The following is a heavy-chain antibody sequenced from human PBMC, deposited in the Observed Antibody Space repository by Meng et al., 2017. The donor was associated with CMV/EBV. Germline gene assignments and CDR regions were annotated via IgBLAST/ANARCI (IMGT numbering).Heavy chain of an antibody. J-gene: IGHJ4*02. CDR3: TLVGPTAASSFDY. V-gene: IGHV1-69*05. CDR2: IIPIFGTA. CDR1: GGTFSSYA. D-gene: IGHD1-26*01. Sequence: SVKVSCKASGGTFSSYAISWVRQAPGQGLEWMGGIIPIFGTANYAQKFQGRVTITTDESTSTAYMELSSLRSEDTAVYYCTLVGPTAASSFDYWGQGTLVTV.